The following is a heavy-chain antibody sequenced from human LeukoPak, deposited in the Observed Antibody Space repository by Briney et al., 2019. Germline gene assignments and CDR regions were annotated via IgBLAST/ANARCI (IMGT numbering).Heavy chain of an antibody. CDR1: GFTFSSYW. CDR3: ARGRYDFWSGRIRYNWFDP. D-gene: IGHD3-3*01. CDR2: INSDGSST. Sequence: GGSLRLSCTASGFTFSSYWMHWVRQAPGKGLVWVSRINSDGSSTSYADSVKGRFTISRDNAKNTLYLQMNSLRAEDTAVYYCARGRYDFWSGRIRYNWFDPWGQGTLVTVSS. J-gene: IGHJ5*02. V-gene: IGHV3-74*01.